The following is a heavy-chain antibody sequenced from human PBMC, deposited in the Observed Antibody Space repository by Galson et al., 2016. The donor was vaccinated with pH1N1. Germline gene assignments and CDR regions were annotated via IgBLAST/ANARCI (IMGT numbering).Heavy chain of an antibody. J-gene: IGHJ4*02. Sequence: SLRLSCAASGVTFSSYWMSWVRQAPGKGLEWVANIKQDGSEKHYVDSVKGRFTISRDNAKNSLYLQMNSLRVEDTAVYFCARNWEGGFDYWGQGTLVTVSS. CDR3: ARNWEGGFDY. CDR2: IKQDGSEK. V-gene: IGHV3-7*01. D-gene: IGHD7-27*01. CDR1: GVTFSSYW.